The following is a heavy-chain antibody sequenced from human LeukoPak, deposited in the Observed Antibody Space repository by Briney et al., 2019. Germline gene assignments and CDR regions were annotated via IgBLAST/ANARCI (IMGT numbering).Heavy chain of an antibody. CDR3: ARHWIETTKTYSYWFDP. Sequence: GASVKVSCKTSGYTFTEYYVHWVRQAPGQGLEWMGWINPNRDDTHYAQKFQGRVTMTRDTSTSTAYMELSSLRSDDTAVYYCARHWIETTKTYSYWFDPWGQGTLVTVSS. D-gene: IGHD1-1*01. CDR1: GYTFTEYY. V-gene: IGHV1-2*02. J-gene: IGHJ5*02. CDR2: INPNRDDT.